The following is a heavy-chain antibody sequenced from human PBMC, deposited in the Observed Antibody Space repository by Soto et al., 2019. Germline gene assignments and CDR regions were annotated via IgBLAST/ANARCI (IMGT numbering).Heavy chain of an antibody. CDR1: GGTFSSYA. CDR3: ASYDAYRSGTNYYDYGMDV. J-gene: IGHJ6*02. Sequence: QVQLVQCGAEVKKPVSSVKVSCKASGGTFSSYAISWVRQAPGQGLDWMRGIIPIFGTANYAQKIQGRVTITADESTSTADMELGSLRSEDTAVYYCASYDAYRSGTNYYDYGMDVWGQGTTVTVSS. V-gene: IGHV1-69*01. CDR2: IIPIFGTA. D-gene: IGHD6-19*01.